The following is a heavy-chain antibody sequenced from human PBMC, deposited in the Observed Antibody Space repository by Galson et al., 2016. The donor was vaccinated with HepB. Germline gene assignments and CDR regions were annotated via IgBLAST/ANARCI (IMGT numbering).Heavy chain of an antibody. J-gene: IGHJ4*02. Sequence: SLRLSCAASGFAFSSYAINWVRLTPGKGLEWISSIGLSGTPTSYADSVKGRFSISRDNSKNTLYLEMSSLRVDDSGIYYCAKPFTSGWLTSFDHWGQGTLVTVSS. CDR1: GFAFSSYA. CDR2: IGLSGTPT. CDR3: AKPFTSGWLTSFDH. D-gene: IGHD6-19*01. V-gene: IGHV3-23*01.